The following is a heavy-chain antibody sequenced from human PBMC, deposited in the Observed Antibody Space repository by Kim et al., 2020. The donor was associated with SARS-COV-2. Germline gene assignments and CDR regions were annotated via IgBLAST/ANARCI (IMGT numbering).Heavy chain of an antibody. CDR3: ARVGVNYYDSSGYLF. CDR1: GFTFSSYW. Sequence: GGSLRLSCAASGFTFSSYWMHWVRQAPGKGLVWVSRINSDGSSTSYADSVKGRFTISRDNAKNTLYLQMNSLRAEDTAVYYCARVGVNYYDSSGYLFWGQGTLVTVSS. D-gene: IGHD3-22*01. CDR2: INSDGSST. J-gene: IGHJ4*02. V-gene: IGHV3-74*01.